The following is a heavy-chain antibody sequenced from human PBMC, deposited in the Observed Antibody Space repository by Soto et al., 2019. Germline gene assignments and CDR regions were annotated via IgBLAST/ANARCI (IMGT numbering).Heavy chain of an antibody. CDR1: GGTFDSHS. CDR2: IILVFGTT. J-gene: IGHJ4*02. CDR3: AREGGDLLSHFDS. V-gene: IGHV1-69*01. Sequence: QVQLVQSAAEVKKPGSSVKVSCKASGGTFDSHSIRWVRQAPGQGLEWMGGIILVFGTTNYAQRFQGRVTITADESTSTAYMELSSLRSEDTAAYYCAREGGDLLSHFDSWGQGTRVIVSS. D-gene: IGHD3-10*01.